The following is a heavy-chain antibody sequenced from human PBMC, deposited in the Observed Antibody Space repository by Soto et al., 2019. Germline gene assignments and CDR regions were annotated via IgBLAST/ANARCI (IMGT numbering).Heavy chain of an antibody. Sequence: SETLSLTCTVSGGSISSYYWSWIRQPPGKGLEWIGYIYYSGSTNYNPSLKSRVTISVDTSKNQFSLKLSSVAAADTAVYYCAREVMTKVAQYYFDYWGQVTLVPVSS. CDR3: AREVMTKVAQYYFDY. CDR2: IYYSGST. V-gene: IGHV4-59*01. CDR1: GGSISSYY. D-gene: IGHD3-16*01. J-gene: IGHJ4*02.